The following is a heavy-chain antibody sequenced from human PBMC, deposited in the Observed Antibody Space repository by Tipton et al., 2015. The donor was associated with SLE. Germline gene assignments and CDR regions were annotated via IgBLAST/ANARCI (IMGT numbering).Heavy chain of an antibody. V-gene: IGHV3-9*01. Sequence: SLRLSCEASGFTFHDYAMHWVRQAPGKGLEWVSGICWSSGSIVYADSVKGRFTVSRDNAKNSVYLQMDSLGAEDTAMYFCAKGRSPWGDAFDIWGQGTLVTVSS. CDR3: AKGRSPWGDAFDI. CDR2: ICWSSGSI. D-gene: IGHD3-16*01. CDR1: GFTFHDYA. J-gene: IGHJ3*02.